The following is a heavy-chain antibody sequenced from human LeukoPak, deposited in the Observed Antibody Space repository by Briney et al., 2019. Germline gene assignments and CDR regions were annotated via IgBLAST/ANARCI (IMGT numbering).Heavy chain of an antibody. D-gene: IGHD2-8*01. CDR1: GGTFSSYA. V-gene: IGHV1-69*05. Sequence: SVKVSCKASGGTFSSYAISWVRQAPGQGLEWMGRIIPIFGTANYAQKFQGRVTITTDESTSTAYMELSSLRSEETAVYYCARDHCTNGVCYADYWGQGTLVTVSS. J-gene: IGHJ4*02. CDR3: ARDHCTNGVCYADY. CDR2: IIPIFGTA.